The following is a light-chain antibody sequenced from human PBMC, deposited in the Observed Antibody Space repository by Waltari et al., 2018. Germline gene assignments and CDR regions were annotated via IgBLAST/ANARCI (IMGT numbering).Light chain of an antibody. V-gene: IGKV1-9*01. CDR2: GAS. CDR1: QGIHTY. J-gene: IGKJ4*02. Sequence: DTPLTQSPSLLSASVGDRVTPNCRARQGIHTYLDWYQQKPGNAPKVLIYGASTLQSGVPSRFSGIGSGTDFTLTLTSLQPGDIATYYCLQRYINPLTFGGGTKVELK. CDR3: LQRYINPLT.